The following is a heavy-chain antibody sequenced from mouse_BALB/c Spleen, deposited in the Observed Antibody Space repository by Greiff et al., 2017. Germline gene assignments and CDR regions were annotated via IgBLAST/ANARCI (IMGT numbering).Heavy chain of an antibody. CDR3: TRYYYGYPRFDY. CDR1: GYSFTSYW. CDR2: IYPGNSDT. Sequence: EVQLQQSGTVLARPGASVKMSCKASGYSFTSYWMHWVKQRPGQGLEWIGAIYPGNSDTSYNQKFKGKAKLTAVTSASTAYMELSSLTNEDSAVYYCTRYYYGYPRFDYWGQGTTLTVSS. V-gene: IGHV1-5*01. D-gene: IGHD1-2*01. J-gene: IGHJ2*01.